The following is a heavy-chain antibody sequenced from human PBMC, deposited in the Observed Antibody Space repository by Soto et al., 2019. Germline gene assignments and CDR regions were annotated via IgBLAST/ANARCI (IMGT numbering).Heavy chain of an antibody. CDR1: GYTFTSYD. D-gene: IGHD1-1*01. J-gene: IGHJ4*02. CDR2: MNPNTGNS. V-gene: IGHV1-8*01. Sequence: QVQLVQSGAEVRKPGASVKVSCEASGYTFTSYDIYWVRQATGQGLEWMGWMNPNTGNSGYAQKFQGRVTMTSDTSISTAHMELSSLRSEDTAVDYCARRAETNGWNGFGADKYYFDFWGQGTLVTVS. CDR3: ARRAETNGWNGFGADKYYFDF.